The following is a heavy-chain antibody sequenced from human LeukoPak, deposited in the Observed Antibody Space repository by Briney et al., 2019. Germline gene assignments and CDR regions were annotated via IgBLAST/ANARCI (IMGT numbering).Heavy chain of an antibody. V-gene: IGHV1-69*05. CDR3: ARELCSSTSCYWGFDP. J-gene: IGHJ5*02. D-gene: IGHD2-2*01. CDR1: GYTFTGYY. CDR2: IIPIFGTA. Sequence: SVKVSCKASGYTFTGYYMHWVRQAPGQGLEWMGGIIPIFGTANYAQKFQGRVTITTDESTSTAYMELSSLRSEDTAVYYCARELCSSTSCYWGFDPWGQGTLVTVSS.